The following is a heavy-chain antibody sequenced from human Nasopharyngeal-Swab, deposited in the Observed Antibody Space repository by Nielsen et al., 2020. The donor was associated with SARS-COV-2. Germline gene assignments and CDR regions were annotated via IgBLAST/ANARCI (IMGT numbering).Heavy chain of an antibody. Sequence: ASVKVSCKASGYTFTSYAMNWVRQAPGQGLEWMGWININTGNPTYAQGFTGRFVFSLDTSVSTAYLQISSLKAEDTAVYYCARDEKSQGIFGVVISGQWWFDPWGQGTLVTVSS. CDR3: ARDEKSQGIFGVVISGQWWFDP. J-gene: IGHJ5*02. D-gene: IGHD3-3*01. CDR2: ININTGNP. CDR1: GYTFTSYA. V-gene: IGHV7-4-1*02.